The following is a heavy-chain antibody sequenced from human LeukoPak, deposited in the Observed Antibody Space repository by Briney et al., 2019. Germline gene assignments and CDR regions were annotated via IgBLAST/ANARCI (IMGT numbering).Heavy chain of an antibody. CDR1: GGSFSGYY. V-gene: IGHV4-39*01. CDR2: IYYSGST. J-gene: IGHJ6*03. CDR3: ARHKDYYYSYMDV. Sequence: SETLSLTCAVYGGSFSGYYWGWIRQPPGKGLEWIGTIYYSGSTYYNPSLTSRVTISVDTSKNQFSLKLSSVTAADTAVYYCARHKDYYYSYMDVWGKGTTVTISS.